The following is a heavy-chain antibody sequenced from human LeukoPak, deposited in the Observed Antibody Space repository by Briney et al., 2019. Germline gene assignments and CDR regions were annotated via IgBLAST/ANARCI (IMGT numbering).Heavy chain of an antibody. J-gene: IGHJ4*02. V-gene: IGHV1-18*01. CDR2: ISAYNGNT. CDR3: ARDSYTYYYDSSGYDYFDY. Sequence: ASVKVSCKASGYTFTSYGISWVRQAPGQGLEWMGWISAYNGNTNYAQKLQGRVTMTTDTSTSTAYMELRSLRSDDTAVYYCARDSYTYYYDSSGYDYFDYWGQGTLVTVSS. D-gene: IGHD3-22*01. CDR1: GYTFTSYG.